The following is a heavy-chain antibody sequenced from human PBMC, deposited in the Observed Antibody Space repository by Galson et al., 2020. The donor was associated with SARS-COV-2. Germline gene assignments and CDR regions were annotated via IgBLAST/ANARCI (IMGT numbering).Heavy chain of an antibody. CDR1: EFIFSSYW. D-gene: IGHD3-22*01. CDR3: AIAPGLIGY. Sequence: GGSLRLSCAASEFIFSSYWMHWVRQAPGKGLVWVSRINSGGSSTAYADSVKGRFTISRDNAKNTLYLQMNSLRAEDTAVYYCAIAPGLIGYWGQGTLVTVSS. V-gene: IGHV3-74*01. J-gene: IGHJ4*02. CDR2: INSGGSST.